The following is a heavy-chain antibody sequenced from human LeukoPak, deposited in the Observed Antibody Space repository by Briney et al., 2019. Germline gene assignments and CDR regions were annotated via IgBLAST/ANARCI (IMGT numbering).Heavy chain of an antibody. CDR3: ARDTDTVTTILDY. CDR2: INSDGSST. D-gene: IGHD4-17*01. CDR1: GFTLSSYW. J-gene: IGHJ4*02. Sequence: GGSLRLSCAASGFTLSSYWMQWVRQAQRKGLVWVSRINSDGSSTSYADSAKGQFTISRDNAKNTLYLQMNSLRAEDTAVYYCARDTDTVTTILDYWGQGTLVTVSS. V-gene: IGHV3-74*01.